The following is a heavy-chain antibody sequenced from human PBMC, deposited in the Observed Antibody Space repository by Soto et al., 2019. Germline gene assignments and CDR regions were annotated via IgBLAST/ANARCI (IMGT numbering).Heavy chain of an antibody. CDR1: GFTFSDPY. D-gene: IGHD1-1*01. Sequence: VQLVESGGGLVQPGGSLRLSCAASGFTFSDPYMDWVRQAPGKGLEWVGRIKIKVDSYATEYAASVEGRFTISRDDSKNSLYLQMNSLKTEDTAVYYCVRNAKASFVDWGQGTLVTVSS. CDR3: VRNAKASFVD. CDR2: IKIKVDSYAT. J-gene: IGHJ4*02. V-gene: IGHV3-72*01.